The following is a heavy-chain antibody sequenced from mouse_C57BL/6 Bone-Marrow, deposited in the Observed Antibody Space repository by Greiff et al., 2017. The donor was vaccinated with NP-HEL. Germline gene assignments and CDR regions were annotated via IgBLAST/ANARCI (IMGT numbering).Heavy chain of an antibody. Sequence: VQLQQPGAELVKPGASVKMSCKASGYTFTSYWITWVKQRPGQGLEWIGDIYPGSGSTNYNEKFKSKATLTVDTSSSTAYMQLSSLTSEDSAVYYCARRAVVHYYAMDYWGQGTSVTVSS. CDR3: ARRAVVHYYAMDY. V-gene: IGHV1-55*01. CDR1: GYTFTSYW. D-gene: IGHD1-1*01. J-gene: IGHJ4*01. CDR2: IYPGSGST.